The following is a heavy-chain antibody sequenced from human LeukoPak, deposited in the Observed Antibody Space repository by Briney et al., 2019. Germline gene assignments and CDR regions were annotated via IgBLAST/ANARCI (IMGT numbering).Heavy chain of an antibody. V-gene: IGHV4-59*01. Sequence: NPSETLSLTCTISGGSISRYYWTWIRQPPGKGLEWIGYIYYSGSTKYNPSLKSRVTISLDTSKNQFSLKLRSVTAADTAVYYCARTEESGYSYDYFGYYYYMDVWGKGTTVTVSS. CDR2: IYYSGST. J-gene: IGHJ6*03. CDR3: ARTEESGYSYDYFGYYYYMDV. D-gene: IGHD5-18*01. CDR1: GGSISRYY.